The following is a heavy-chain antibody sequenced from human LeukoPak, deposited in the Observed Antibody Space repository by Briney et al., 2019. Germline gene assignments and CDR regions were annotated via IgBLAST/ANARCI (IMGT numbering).Heavy chain of an antibody. D-gene: IGHD6-13*01. V-gene: IGHV3-23*01. CDR2: ISGSGGGT. Sequence: GGSLRLSCAASGFTFSSYAMSWVRQAPGKGLEWVSGISGSGGGTHYADSVKGRFTISRDNSKNTLSLQMNSLKTEDTAVYYCTTVGAGTVGGYWGQGTLVTVSS. CDR1: GFTFSSYA. CDR3: TTVGAGTVGGY. J-gene: IGHJ4*02.